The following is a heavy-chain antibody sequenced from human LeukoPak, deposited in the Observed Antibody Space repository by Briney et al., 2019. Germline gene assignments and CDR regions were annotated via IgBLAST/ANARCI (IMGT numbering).Heavy chain of an antibody. CDR3: ARSGLLWFGELWTYFDY. D-gene: IGHD3-10*01. CDR1: GGSISSSSYY. J-gene: IGHJ4*02. V-gene: IGHV4-39*01. Sequence: SETLSLTCTVSGGSISSSSYYWGWLRQPPGKGLEWIGSIYYSGSTYYNPSLKSRFTISVDTSKNQFSLKLSSVTAADTAVYYCARSGLLWFGELWTYFDYWGQGTLVTVSS. CDR2: IYYSGST.